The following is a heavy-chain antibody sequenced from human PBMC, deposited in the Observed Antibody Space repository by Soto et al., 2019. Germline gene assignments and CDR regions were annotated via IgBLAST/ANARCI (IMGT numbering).Heavy chain of an antibody. J-gene: IGHJ6*02. CDR3: ARSDPLGSAYYYYGMDV. D-gene: IGHD2-21*01. CDR2: IKQDGSEK. Sequence: PGGSLRLSCAASGFTFSSYWMSWVRQAPGKGLEWVANIKQDGSEKYYVDSVKGRFTISRDNAKNSLYLQMNSLRAEDTAVYYCARSDPLGSAYYYYGMDVWGQGTTVTV. V-gene: IGHV3-7*03. CDR1: GFTFSSYW.